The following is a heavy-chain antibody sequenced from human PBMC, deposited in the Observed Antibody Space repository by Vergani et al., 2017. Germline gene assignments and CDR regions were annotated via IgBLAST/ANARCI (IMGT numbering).Heavy chain of an antibody. D-gene: IGHD6-19*01. CDR1: GFSITRADTW. J-gene: IGHJ4*02. CDR3: ARGQWVFEA. V-gene: IGHV4-30-4*08. Sequence: QEQLQESGPRLLKPSQTLSLTCAVPGFSITRADTWWTWIRRSPGKGLEWIGRVSSSGTSSSYNPSLGDRPAISLDTSKNQFSLSRSSVTAADTAVYYCARGQWVFEAWGQGIPVTVSS. CDR2: VSSSGTSS.